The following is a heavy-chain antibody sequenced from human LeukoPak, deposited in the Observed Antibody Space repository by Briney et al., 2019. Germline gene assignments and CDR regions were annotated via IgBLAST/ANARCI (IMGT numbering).Heavy chain of an antibody. CDR1: GFTFSSYG. Sequence: GGSLRLSCAASGFTFSSYGMHWVRQAPGKGLEWVANIKQDGSEKYYVDSVKGRFTISRDNAKNSLYLQMNSLRAEDTAVYYCARDQSDEDSPTDYWGQGTLVTVSS. D-gene: IGHD2-15*01. CDR2: IKQDGSEK. J-gene: IGHJ4*02. V-gene: IGHV3-7*01. CDR3: ARDQSDEDSPTDY.